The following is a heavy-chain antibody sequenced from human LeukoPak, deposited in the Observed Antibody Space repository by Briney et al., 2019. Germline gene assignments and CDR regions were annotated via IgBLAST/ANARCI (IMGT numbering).Heavy chain of an antibody. CDR3: ARDRHIAAAGYYFDY. V-gene: IGHV3-30*04. D-gene: IGHD6-25*01. CDR2: IADDGKDK. J-gene: IGHJ4*02. Sequence: GGSLRPSCAASGFTFSTYPIHWVRQAPGKGLEWVAVIADDGKDKHYVESVKGRFTISRDNSKNTLYLQMNSLRVEDTAVYYCARDRHIAAAGYYFDYWGQGTLVTVSS. CDR1: GFTFSTYP.